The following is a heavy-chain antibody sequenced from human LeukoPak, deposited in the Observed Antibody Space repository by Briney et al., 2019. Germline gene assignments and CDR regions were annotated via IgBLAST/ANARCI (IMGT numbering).Heavy chain of an antibody. V-gene: IGHV1-69*01. J-gene: IGHJ5*02. CDR3: AEGGQQTWFDP. D-gene: IGHD6-13*01. CDR1: GVTFISYA. CDR2: IIPIFGTA. Sequence: ASVKVSCKDSGVTFISYAFSWVRQATGHALVLMGGIIPIFGTANYAQKFQGRVTITADESTSTAYMELSSLRSEDTAVYYCAEGGQQTWFDPWGQGTLVTVSS.